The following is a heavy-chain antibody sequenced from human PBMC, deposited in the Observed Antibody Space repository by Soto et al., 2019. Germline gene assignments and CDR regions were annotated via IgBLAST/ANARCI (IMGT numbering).Heavy chain of an antibody. CDR1: VGSIRSSSYY. CDR2: IFYSGST. D-gene: IGHD6-19*01. V-gene: IGHV4-39*01. Sequence: QLQLQESGPGLVKPSETLSLTCIVSVGSIRSSSYYWGWIRQPPGKGLEWIGTIFYSGSTYYNSSLKSRVTISVDTAKNQFSLKLRSVTAADTALYYCARLGSGFLSSGLDYWGQGTLVTVSS. CDR3: ARLGSGFLSSGLDY. J-gene: IGHJ4*02.